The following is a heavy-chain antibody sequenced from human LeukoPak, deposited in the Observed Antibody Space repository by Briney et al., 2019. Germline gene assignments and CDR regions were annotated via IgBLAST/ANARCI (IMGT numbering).Heavy chain of an antibody. J-gene: IGHJ4*02. CDR1: GYSFTSYA. V-gene: IGHV1-3*01. CDR3: ARQGGGPYSGSPFDF. Sequence: ASVKVSCKTSGYSFTSYAVHWVRQAPGQRPEWMGWTNVVNGDTRYSQNFQGRVTISRDTSATTVYMELRSLRSEDTVIYYCARQGGGPYSGSPFDFWGQGTLVTVSS. D-gene: IGHD1-26*01. CDR2: TNVVNGDT.